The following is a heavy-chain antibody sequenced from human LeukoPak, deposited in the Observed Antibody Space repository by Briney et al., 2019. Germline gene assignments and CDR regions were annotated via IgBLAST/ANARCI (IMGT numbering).Heavy chain of an antibody. CDR2: IIPIFGTA. D-gene: IGHD3-3*01. V-gene: IGHV1-69*05. CDR1: GGTFSSYA. Sequence: ASVKVSCKASGGTFSSYAISWVRQAPGQGLEWMGGIIPIFGTANYAQKFQGRVTMTRDTSISTAYMELSRLRSDDTAVYYCAREMYDSVPTPLFDYWGQGTLVTVSS. J-gene: IGHJ4*02. CDR3: AREMYDSVPTPLFDY.